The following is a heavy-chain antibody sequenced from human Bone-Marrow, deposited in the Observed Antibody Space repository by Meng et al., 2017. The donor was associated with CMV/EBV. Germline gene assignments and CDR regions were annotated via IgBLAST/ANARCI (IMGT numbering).Heavy chain of an antibody. CDR2: ISSSSSYI. Sequence: GESLKISCAASGFTFSSYSMNWVRQAPGKGLEWVSSISSSSSYIYYADSVKGRFTISRDNAKNSLYLQMNSPRAEDAAVYYCARAEAAARHWFNPWGQGTLVTVSS. CDR1: GFTFSSYS. CDR3: ARAEAAARHWFNP. V-gene: IGHV3-21*01. D-gene: IGHD6-6*01. J-gene: IGHJ5*02.